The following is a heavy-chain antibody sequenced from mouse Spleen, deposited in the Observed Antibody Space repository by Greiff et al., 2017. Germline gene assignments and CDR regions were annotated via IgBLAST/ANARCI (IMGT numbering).Heavy chain of an antibody. Sequence: EVMLVESGGGLVKLGGSLKLSCAASGFTFSSYYMSLVRQTPEKRLEWVATISSGGGSTYYPDNVKGRFTISIANAKNTLYLQMSSLNSEDTAVYYCAREIHYYGSSYEAMDYWGQGTSVTVSS. V-gene: IGHV5-9*01. J-gene: IGHJ4*01. CDR1: GFTFSSYY. D-gene: IGHD1-1*01. CDR2: ISSGGGST. CDR3: AREIHYYGSSYEAMDY.